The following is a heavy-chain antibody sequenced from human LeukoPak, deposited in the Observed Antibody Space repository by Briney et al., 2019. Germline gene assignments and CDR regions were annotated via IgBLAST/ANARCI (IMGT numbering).Heavy chain of an antibody. CDR3: ARDQQYSSASERNWFDP. J-gene: IGHJ5*02. D-gene: IGHD6-6*01. V-gene: IGHV4-4*07. CDR2: IYTSGST. Sequence: SEPLSLTCTDSGGSISSYYWSWIRQPPGKGLEWIGRIYTSGSTNYNPSLKSRVTMSVDTSKNPFSLKLISVTAAGTAVYDCARDQQYSSASERNWFDPWGQGTLVTVSS. CDR1: GGSISSYY.